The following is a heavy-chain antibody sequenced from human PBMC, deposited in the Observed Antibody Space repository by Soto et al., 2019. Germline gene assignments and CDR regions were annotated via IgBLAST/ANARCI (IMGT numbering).Heavy chain of an antibody. CDR2: IKQDGSEK. CDR1: GFNFSSYW. Sequence: EVQLVESGGGLVQPGGSLRLSCAASGFNFSSYWMSWVRQAPGKGLEWVANIKQDGSEKYYVDSVKGRFTISRDNAKNSLYLQMNSLRAEDTAVYYCARDRVWTARVDYWGQGTLVTVSS. J-gene: IGHJ4*02. V-gene: IGHV3-7*01. CDR3: ARDRVWTARVDY. D-gene: IGHD6-13*01.